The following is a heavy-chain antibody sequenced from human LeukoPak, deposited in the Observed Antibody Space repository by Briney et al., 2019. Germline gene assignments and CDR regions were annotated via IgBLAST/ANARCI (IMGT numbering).Heavy chain of an antibody. Sequence: GSLRLSCAASGFTFSSYSMNWVRQAPGKGLEWVSSISSSSTYIYYADSVKGRFTISRDNAKNSLYLQMNSLRAEDTAVYYYARDLQYCSSTSCYASYFDYWGQGTLVTVSS. V-gene: IGHV3-21*01. CDR2: ISSSSTYI. CDR1: GFTFSSYS. J-gene: IGHJ4*02. CDR3: ARDLQYCSSTSCYASYFDY. D-gene: IGHD2-2*01.